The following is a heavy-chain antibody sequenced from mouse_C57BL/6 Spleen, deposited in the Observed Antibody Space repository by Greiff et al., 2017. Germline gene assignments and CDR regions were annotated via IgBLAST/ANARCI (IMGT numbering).Heavy chain of an antibody. J-gene: IGHJ4*01. CDR1: GFNIKDYY. Sequence: VQLQQSGAELVKPGASLKLSCTASGFNIKDYYMHWVKQRTEQGLEWIGRIDPEDGETKYAPQFQGKATITADTSSNTAYLQLSSLTSEDTAVYYCARCLYGSSSHYYAMDYWGQGTSVTVSS. CDR3: ARCLYGSSSHYYAMDY. V-gene: IGHV14-2*01. D-gene: IGHD1-1*01. CDR2: IDPEDGET.